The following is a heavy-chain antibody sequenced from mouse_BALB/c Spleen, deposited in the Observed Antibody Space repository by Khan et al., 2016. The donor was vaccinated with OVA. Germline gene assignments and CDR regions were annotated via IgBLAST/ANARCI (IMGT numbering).Heavy chain of an antibody. Sequence: QVQLQQSGAELVKPGASVKLSCKTSGYTFTNYWIQWVKQRPGQGLGWIGEIFPGTGTTYYNENFKAKATLTIDTSSSTAYMQLSSLTSGDTAVYFCASGYFGNYEFAYWGQGTLVTVSA. CDR2: IFPGTGTT. CDR1: GYTFTNYW. D-gene: IGHD2-1*01. J-gene: IGHJ3*01. V-gene: IGHV1S132*01. CDR3: ASGYFGNYEFAY.